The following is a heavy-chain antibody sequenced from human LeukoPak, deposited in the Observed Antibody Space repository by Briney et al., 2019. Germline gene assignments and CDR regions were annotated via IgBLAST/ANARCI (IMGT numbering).Heavy chain of an antibody. CDR3: ASARTEWIAVAGTWDY. J-gene: IGHJ4*02. D-gene: IGHD6-19*01. CDR1: GGSISSYY. Sequence: PSETLSLTCTVSGGSISSYYWSWIRQPPGKGLEWIGYIYYSGSTNYNPSLKSRVTISVDTSKNQFSLKLSSVTAADTAVYYCASARTEWIAVAGTWDYWGQGTLVTVSS. CDR2: IYYSGST. V-gene: IGHV4-59*12.